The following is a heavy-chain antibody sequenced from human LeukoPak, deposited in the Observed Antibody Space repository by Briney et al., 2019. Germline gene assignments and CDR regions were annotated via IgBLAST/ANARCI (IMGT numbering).Heavy chain of an antibody. J-gene: IGHJ6*03. CDR2: IYYSGST. Sequence: KASETLSLTCTVSGGSISSYYWSWIRQPPGKGLEWIGYIYYSGSTNYNPSLKSRVTISVDTSKNQFSLKLSSVTAADTAVYYCARDRQAVAGIPYYYYYMDVWGKGTTVTVSS. CDR3: ARDRQAVAGIPYYYYYMDV. V-gene: IGHV4-59*01. D-gene: IGHD6-19*01. CDR1: GGSISSYY.